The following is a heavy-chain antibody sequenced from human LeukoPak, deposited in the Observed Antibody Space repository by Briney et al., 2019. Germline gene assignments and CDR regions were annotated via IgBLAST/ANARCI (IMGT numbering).Heavy chain of an antibody. CDR3: AKDELRFLERLPHAFGWFVP. D-gene: IGHD3-3*01. J-gene: IGHJ5*02. CDR1: GFTSSSYE. V-gene: IGHV3-23*01. CDR2: ISVTGGST. Sequence: GSLRPSCAASGFTSSSYEMNGVREAPGKREWWVSAISVTGGSTYYAHSVKGRFTISRDNSKNTLYLQMNRLRPEDAAVYDCAKDELRFLERLPHAFGWFVPWGQETLVTVSS.